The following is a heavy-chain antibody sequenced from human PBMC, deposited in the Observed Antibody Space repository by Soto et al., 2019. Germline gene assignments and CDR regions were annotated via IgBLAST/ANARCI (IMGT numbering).Heavy chain of an antibody. CDR3: GGEPTRITGTSWLEP. CDR1: GGTFSSYA. CDR2: IIPIFGTA. V-gene: IGHV1-69*13. J-gene: IGHJ5*02. Sequence: SLKVSCKASGGTFSSYAISWVRQAPGQGLEWMGGIIPIFGTANYAQKFQGRVTITADESTSTAYMELSSLRSEDTAVYYCGGEPTRITGTSWLEPWGQGTLVNVS. D-gene: IGHD1-20*01.